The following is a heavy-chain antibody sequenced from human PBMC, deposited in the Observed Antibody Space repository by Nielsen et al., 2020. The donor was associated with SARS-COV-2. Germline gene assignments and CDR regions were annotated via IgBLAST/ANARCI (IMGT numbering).Heavy chain of an antibody. CDR1: GYTFTSYA. V-gene: IGHV7-4-1*02. CDR3: ARDKTILWFGELSQPNWFDP. J-gene: IGHJ5*02. Sequence: ASVKVSCKASGYTFTSYAMNWVRQAPGQGLEWMGWINTNTGNPTYAQGFTGRFVFSLDTPVSTAYLQISSLKAEDTAVYYCARDKTILWFGELSQPNWFDPWGQGTLVTVSS. D-gene: IGHD3-10*01. CDR2: INTNTGNP.